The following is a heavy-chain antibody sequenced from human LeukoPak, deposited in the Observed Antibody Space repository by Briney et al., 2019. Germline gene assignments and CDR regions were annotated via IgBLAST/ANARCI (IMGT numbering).Heavy chain of an antibody. CDR3: AGQAYGSGSNKFDY. J-gene: IGHJ4*02. V-gene: IGHV4-34*01. CDR1: GGSFSGYY. CDR2: INHSGST. Sequence: PSETLSLTCAVYGGSFSGYYWSWIRQPPGKGLEWIGEINHSGSTNYNPSLKSRVTISVDTSKNQFSLKLSSVTAADTAVYYCAGQAYGSGSNKFDYWGQGTPVTVSS. D-gene: IGHD3-10*01.